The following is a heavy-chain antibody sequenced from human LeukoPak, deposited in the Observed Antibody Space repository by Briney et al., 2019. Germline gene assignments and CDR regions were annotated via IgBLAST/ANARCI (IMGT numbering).Heavy chain of an antibody. CDR1: GDTFSSYA. CDR2: MNPNSGNT. CDR3: ARGEVATGSDYFDY. D-gene: IGHD5-12*01. J-gene: IGHJ4*02. Sequence: GASVKVSCKASGDTFSSYAFNWVRQATGQGLEWMGWMNPNSGNTGYAQKFQGRVTITRNTSISTAYMELSSLRSEDTAVYYCARGEVATGSDYFDYWGQGTLVTVSS. V-gene: IGHV1-8*01.